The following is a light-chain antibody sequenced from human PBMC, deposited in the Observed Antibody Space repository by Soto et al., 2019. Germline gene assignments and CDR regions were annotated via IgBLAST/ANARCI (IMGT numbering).Light chain of an antibody. Sequence: DTQMTQSPSSLSASVGDRVTITCRASQTVAKSLKWYQQKPGKAPELLIYATSHLPIGVPSRFSGSGSETDFTLTINSLQPEDLATYYCQQSYRMPRSFGQGTSVEVK. J-gene: IGKJ1*01. CDR1: QTVAKS. CDR2: ATS. V-gene: IGKV1-39*01. CDR3: QQSYRMPRS.